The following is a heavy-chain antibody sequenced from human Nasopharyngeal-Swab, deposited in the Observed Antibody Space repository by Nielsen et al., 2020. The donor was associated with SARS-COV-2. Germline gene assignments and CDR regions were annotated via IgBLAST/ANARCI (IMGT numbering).Heavy chain of an antibody. CDR2: IIPIFGTA. CDR3: ARDGAGITMVRGVSRPSYSWFDP. Sequence: SVKVSCKASGGTFSSYAISWVRQAPGQGLEWTGGIIPIFGTANYAQKFQGRVTITADESTSTAYMELGSLRSEDTAVYYCARDGAGITMVRGVSRPSYSWFDPWGQGTLVTVSS. CDR1: GGTFSSYA. D-gene: IGHD3-10*01. J-gene: IGHJ5*02. V-gene: IGHV1-69*13.